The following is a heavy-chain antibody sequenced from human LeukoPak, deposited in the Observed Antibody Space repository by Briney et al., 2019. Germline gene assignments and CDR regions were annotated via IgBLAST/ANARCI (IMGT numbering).Heavy chain of an antibody. CDR3: AREIAARWFDP. CDR1: GGSISSYY. J-gene: IGHJ5*02. D-gene: IGHD6-13*01. CDR2: IFYSGST. Sequence: SETLSLTCTVSGGSISSYYWSWIRQPPGKGLEWIGYIFYSGSTNYNPSLKSRVTISVDTSKNQFSLKLSSVTAADTAIYYCAREIAARWFDPWGQGTLVTVSS. V-gene: IGHV4-59*01.